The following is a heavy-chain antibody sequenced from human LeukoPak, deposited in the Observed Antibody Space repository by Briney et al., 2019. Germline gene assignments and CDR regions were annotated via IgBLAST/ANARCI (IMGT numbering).Heavy chain of an antibody. CDR2: INPGGGST. CDR3: ARVWSTSEPFDP. Sequence: ASVKVSRKASGYTFTSYYMHWVRQAPGQGLEWMGIINPGGGSTSYAQKFQGRVTMTRDTSTSTVYMELSSLRSEDTAVYYCARVWSTSEPFDPWGQGTLVTVSS. V-gene: IGHV1-46*01. CDR1: GYTFTSYY. D-gene: IGHD2-2*01. J-gene: IGHJ5*02.